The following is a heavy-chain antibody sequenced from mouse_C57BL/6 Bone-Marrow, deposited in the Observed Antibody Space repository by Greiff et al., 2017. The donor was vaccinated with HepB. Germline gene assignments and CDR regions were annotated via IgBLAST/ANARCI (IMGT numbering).Heavy chain of an antibody. CDR2: ISDGGSYT. CDR1: GFTFSSYA. J-gene: IGHJ4*01. V-gene: IGHV5-4*01. Sequence: EVQLQESGGGLVKPGGSLKLSCAASGFTFSSYAMSWVRQTPEKRLEWVATISDGGSYTYYPDNVKGRFTISRDNAKNNLYLQMSHLKSEDTAMYYCARDGRYAMDYWGQGTSVTVSS. CDR3: ARDGRYAMDY.